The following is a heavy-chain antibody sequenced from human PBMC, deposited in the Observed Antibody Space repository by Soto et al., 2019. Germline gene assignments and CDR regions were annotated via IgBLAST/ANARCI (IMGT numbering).Heavy chain of an antibody. D-gene: IGHD3-3*01. CDR3: ARSSYYDFWSGYDFDY. CDR1: GGSISSSSYY. V-gene: IGHV4-39*01. J-gene: IGHJ4*02. Sequence: QLQLQESGPGLVKPSETLSLTCTVSGGSISSSSYYWGWIRQPPGKGLEWIGSIYYSGSTYYNPSLKNRVTISEDTTKNQFSQKLSSVTAADSAVYYCARSSYYDFWSGYDFDYWGQGTLVTVSS. CDR2: IYYSGST.